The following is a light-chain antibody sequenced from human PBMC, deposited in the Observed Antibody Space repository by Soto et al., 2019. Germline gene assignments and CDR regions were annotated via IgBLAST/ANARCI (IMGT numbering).Light chain of an antibody. CDR3: MQSTHPPLA. CDR2: RVS. V-gene: IGKV2-30*01. CDR1: QSLVYSVGNTF. Sequence: DVVMTQSPLSLPVTVGQPASISCRSSQSLVYSVGNTFLHWFQHRPGQSPRRLIYRVSNRDSRVPDRFSGSGSGTDITLKIRRVEAEYVGVYYCMQSTHPPLAFGGGTKVEIK. J-gene: IGKJ4*01.